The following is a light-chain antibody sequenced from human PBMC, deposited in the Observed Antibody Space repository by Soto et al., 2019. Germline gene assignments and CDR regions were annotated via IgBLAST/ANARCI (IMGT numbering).Light chain of an antibody. CDR1: QSLVHSDGNTY. CDR2: EVS. V-gene: IGKV2-24*01. CDR3: MQTTQFPLT. Sequence: DIVLTQTPLSSPVTLGQPASISCRSSQSLVHSDGNTYLNWLQQRPGQPPRLLIYEVSNRFSGVPDRLSGSGAGTDFTLEIRRVEAEDVGVYYCMQTTQFPLTFCGGTKVEIK. J-gene: IGKJ4*01.